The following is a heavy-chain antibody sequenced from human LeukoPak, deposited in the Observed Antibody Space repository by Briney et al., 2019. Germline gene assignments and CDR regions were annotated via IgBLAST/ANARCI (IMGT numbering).Heavy chain of an antibody. CDR2: IYHSGST. J-gene: IGHJ5*02. CDR1: GGSISSSNW. V-gene: IGHV4-4*02. D-gene: IGHD2-15*01. Sequence: PSETLSLTCAVSGGSISSSNWWSWVRQPPGKGLEWIGEIYHSGSTNYNPSLKSRVTISVDKSKNQFSLKLSSVTAADTAVYYCARGVVVVAGNWFDPWGQGTLVTVSS. CDR3: ARGVVVVAGNWFDP.